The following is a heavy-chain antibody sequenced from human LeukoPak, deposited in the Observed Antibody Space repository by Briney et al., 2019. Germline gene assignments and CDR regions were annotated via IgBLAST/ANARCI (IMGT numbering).Heavy chain of an antibody. CDR1: GGSLSNYY. D-gene: IGHD3-10*01. Sequence: SETLSLTCAVYGGSLSNYYWSWIRQPPGKGLEWIGEINHSGSTNYNPSLKSRVTISVDMSKNPFSLELSFVTAADTAVYYCARGPASGSNFAWFDPWGQGTLVTVSS. CDR2: INHSGST. V-gene: IGHV4-34*01. J-gene: IGHJ5*02. CDR3: ARGPASGSNFAWFDP.